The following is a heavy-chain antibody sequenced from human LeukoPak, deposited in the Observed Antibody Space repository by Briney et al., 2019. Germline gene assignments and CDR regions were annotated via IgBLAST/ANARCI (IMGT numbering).Heavy chain of an antibody. V-gene: IGHV4-34*01. CDR1: GGSFSGYY. Sequence: PSETLSLTCAVYGGSFSGYYWSWIRQPPGKGLEWIGEINHSGSTNYNPSLKSRVTISVDTSKNQFSLKLSSVTAADTAVYYCAITSRDNFGDYYFDYWGQGTLVTVSS. CDR3: AITSRDNFGDYYFDY. D-gene: IGHD4-17*01. CDR2: INHSGST. J-gene: IGHJ4*02.